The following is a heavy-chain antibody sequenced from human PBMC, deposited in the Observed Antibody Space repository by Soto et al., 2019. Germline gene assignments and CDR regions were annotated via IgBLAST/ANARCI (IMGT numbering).Heavy chain of an antibody. D-gene: IGHD4-17*01. V-gene: IGHV1-69*02. J-gene: IGHJ5*02. Sequence: QVQLVQSGAEVKKPGSSVKVSCKASGGTFSSYTISWVRQAPGQGLEWMGRIIPILGIANCAQKFQGRVTITADKSTSTAYMELSSLRSEDTAVYYCAETYGDYVPWGWVSWGQGTLVTVSS. CDR2: IIPILGIA. CDR1: GGTFSSYT. CDR3: AETYGDYVPWGWVS.